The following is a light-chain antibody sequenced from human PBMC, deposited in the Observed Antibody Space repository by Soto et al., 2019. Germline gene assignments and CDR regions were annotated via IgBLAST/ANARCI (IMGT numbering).Light chain of an antibody. CDR1: QSVSSN. CDR3: QQYNNWWT. CDR2: GAS. J-gene: IGKJ1*01. V-gene: IGKV3-15*01. Sequence: EIVMTQSPATLSVSPEERATLSCRASQSVSSNLAWYQQKPGQAPRLLIYGASTRATGIPARFSGSGSGTEFTLTISSLQSGDFAVYYCQQYNNWWTFGQGTKV.